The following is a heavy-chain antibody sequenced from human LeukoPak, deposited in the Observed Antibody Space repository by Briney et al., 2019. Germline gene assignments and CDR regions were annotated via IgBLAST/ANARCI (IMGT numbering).Heavy chain of an antibody. J-gene: IGHJ6*03. CDR1: GFTFSSYT. D-gene: IGHD2-2*01. V-gene: IGHV3-23*01. Sequence: GGSLRLSCAASGFTFSSYTMSWVRQAPGKGLEWASAISGSGGSTYYADSVKGRFTISRDNPKSTLSLQMNSLRAEDTAIYYCAKVGSNTNLYYMDVWGKGTTVTVSS. CDR2: ISGSGGST. CDR3: AKVGSNTNLYYMDV.